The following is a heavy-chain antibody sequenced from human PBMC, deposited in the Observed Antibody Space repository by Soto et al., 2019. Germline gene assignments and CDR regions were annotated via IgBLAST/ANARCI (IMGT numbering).Heavy chain of an antibody. CDR3: ARGDGSGSYYDGWWEKYYFDY. J-gene: IGHJ4*02. D-gene: IGHD3-10*01. V-gene: IGHV4-31*03. CDR2: IYYSGSN. CDR1: GGSISSGGYY. Sequence: QVQLQESGPGLVKPSQTLSLTCTVSGGSISSGGYYWSWIRQHPGKGLEWIGYIYYSGSNYYNPSLKSRVTLSFDTSQNQCYLKVSSVNAADTAVYYCARGDGSGSYYDGWWEKYYFDYWGQGTLVTVSS.